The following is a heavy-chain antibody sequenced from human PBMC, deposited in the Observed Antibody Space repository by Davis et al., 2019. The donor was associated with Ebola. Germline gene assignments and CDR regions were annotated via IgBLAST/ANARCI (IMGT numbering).Heavy chain of an antibody. CDR2: ISGSGGST. CDR3: AKDHLVGAWDAFDI. D-gene: IGHD1-26*01. V-gene: IGHV3-23*01. Sequence: PGGSLRLSCAASGFTFDDYAMHWVRQAPGKGLEWVSAISGSGGSTYYADSVKGRFTISRDTSKNTLYLQMSSLRAEDTAVYYCAKDHLVGAWDAFDIWGQGTMVTVSS. CDR1: GFTFDDYA. J-gene: IGHJ3*02.